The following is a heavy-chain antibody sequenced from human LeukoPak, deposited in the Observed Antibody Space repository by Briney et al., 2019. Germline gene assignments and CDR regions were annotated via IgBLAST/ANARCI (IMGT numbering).Heavy chain of an antibody. D-gene: IGHD3-10*01. V-gene: IGHV3-23*01. CDR2: MSSSDDGR. CDR1: GFTFSSYW. J-gene: IGHJ4*02. CDR3: ASSLRGSHYY. Sequence: GGSLRLSCAASGFTFSSYWMSWVRQAPGKGLEWVSAMSSSDDGRYYAASVRGRFTISRDTSRSTLYLQMNSLRAEDTAVYYCASSLRGSHYYWGQGTLVIVSS.